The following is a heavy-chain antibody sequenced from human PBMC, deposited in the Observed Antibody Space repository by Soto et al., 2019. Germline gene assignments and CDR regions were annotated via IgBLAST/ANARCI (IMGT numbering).Heavy chain of an antibody. Sequence: QVQLVQSGAEVKKPGASVKVSCKASGYTFTSYGISWVLQAPGQGLEWMGWISAYNGNTKYAQKLQGRVTMTTDTSTSTAYMEVRSLRSDDTAVNYCAIDLAVGLVNYWGQGTLVTVSS. CDR2: ISAYNGNT. J-gene: IGHJ4*02. CDR1: GYTFTSYG. V-gene: IGHV1-18*01. CDR3: AIDLAVGLVNY. D-gene: IGHD3-9*01.